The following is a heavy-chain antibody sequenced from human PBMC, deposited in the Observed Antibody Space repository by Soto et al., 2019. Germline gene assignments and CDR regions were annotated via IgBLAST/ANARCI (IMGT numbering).Heavy chain of an antibody. CDR3: ARRIPFGYGMDV. V-gene: IGHV3-64*01. Sequence: GGSLRLSCAASGFTFSSYAMHWVRQAPGKGLEYVSVITSNGGNTDYASSVKGRFTISRDNSRNTLYLQMGSLRAEDMAVYYCARRIPFGYGMDVWGQGTTVTVSS. J-gene: IGHJ6*02. D-gene: IGHD2-21*01. CDR2: ITSNGGNT. CDR1: GFTFSSYA.